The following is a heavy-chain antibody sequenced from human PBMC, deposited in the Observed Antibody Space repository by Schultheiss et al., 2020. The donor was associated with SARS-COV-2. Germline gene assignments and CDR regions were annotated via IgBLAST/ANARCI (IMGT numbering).Heavy chain of an antibody. CDR3: ARLGSSTSCYLY. CDR2: IYYSGST. V-gene: IGHV4-61*01. CDR1: GGSVSSGSYY. J-gene: IGHJ4*02. Sequence: GSLRLSCTVSGGSVSSGSYYWSWIRQPPGKGLEWIGYIYYSGSTNYNPSLKSRVTISVDTSKNQFSLKLSSVTAADTAVYYCARLGSSTSCYLYWGQGTLVTVSS. D-gene: IGHD2-2*01.